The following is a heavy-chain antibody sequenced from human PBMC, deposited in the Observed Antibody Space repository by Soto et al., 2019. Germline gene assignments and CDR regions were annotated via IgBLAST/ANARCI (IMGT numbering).Heavy chain of an antibody. Sequence: ASVKVSCKTSGYTFTGYYIHWIRQAPGQGLEWMGWINPNSGDTNFSQEFQGRVTMTSDTSITTAYVELTRLRSDDTAVYYCARREQWLENFDYWGQGTLVTVSS. D-gene: IGHD6-19*01. V-gene: IGHV1-2*02. J-gene: IGHJ4*02. CDR3: ARREQWLENFDY. CDR1: GYTFTGYY. CDR2: INPNSGDT.